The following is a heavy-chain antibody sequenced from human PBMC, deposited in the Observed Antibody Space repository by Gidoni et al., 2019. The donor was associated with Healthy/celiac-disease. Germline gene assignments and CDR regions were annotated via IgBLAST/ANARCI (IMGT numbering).Heavy chain of an antibody. J-gene: IGHJ4*02. CDR2: ISSNGGST. CDR3: VKDHKWERTPLHY. V-gene: IGHV3-64D*06. D-gene: IGHD1-26*01. CDR1: GFPFSSYA. Sequence: EVQLVESGGGLVQPGGSLRLSCLSSGFPFSSYAMHWVRQAPGKGLEYVSAISSNGGSTYYADSVKGRFTISRDNSKNTLYLQMSSLRAEDTAVYYCVKDHKWERTPLHYWGQGTLVTVSS.